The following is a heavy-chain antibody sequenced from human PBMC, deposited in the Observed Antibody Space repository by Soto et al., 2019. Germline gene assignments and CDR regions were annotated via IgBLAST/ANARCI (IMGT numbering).Heavy chain of an antibody. CDR3: ARGNHFAFDY. V-gene: IGHV6-1*01. J-gene: IGHJ4*02. Sequence: SQTLSLTCAISGDSISSNSVAWHCIRQSPSRGLEWLGRIYYRSKWYHDYAVSVKRRITINQDTSRNQFSLQLNSVTPEDTAVYYCARGNHFAFDYWGQGAQVTVSS. CDR1: GDSISSNSVA. CDR2: IYYRSKWYH. D-gene: IGHD3-3*02.